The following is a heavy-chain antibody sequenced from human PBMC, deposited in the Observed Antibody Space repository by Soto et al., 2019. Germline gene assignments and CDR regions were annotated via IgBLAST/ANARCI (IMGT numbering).Heavy chain of an antibody. CDR3: ARGLGYRSSTSCYTGRNYYGMDV. CDR2: TYYRSKWYN. Sequence: SQTPSLTCXISGDSVSSNSPAWNWIRQSPSRGLEWLGSTYYRSKWYNDYAVSVKSRITINPDTSKNQFSLQLNSVTPEDTAVYYCARGLGYRSSTSCYTGRNYYGMDVWGQGTTVTVSS. D-gene: IGHD2-2*02. J-gene: IGHJ6*02. CDR1: GDSVSSNSPA. V-gene: IGHV6-1*01.